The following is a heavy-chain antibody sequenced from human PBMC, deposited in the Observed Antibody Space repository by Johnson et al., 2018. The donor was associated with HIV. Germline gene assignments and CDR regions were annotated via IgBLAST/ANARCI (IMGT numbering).Heavy chain of an antibody. V-gene: IGHV3-30*04. D-gene: IGHD1-26*01. J-gene: IGHJ3*02. Sequence: QVQLVESGGGLVQPGGSLRLSCAASGFTFSSYAMHWVRQAPGKGLEWVAVISFDGNDKYYADSVKGRFTISRDNSKNTLYLQMNSLRAEDTAVYYCARVGSGSYLLGAFDIWGQGTMVTVSA. CDR2: ISFDGNDK. CDR1: GFTFSSYA. CDR3: ARVGSGSYLLGAFDI.